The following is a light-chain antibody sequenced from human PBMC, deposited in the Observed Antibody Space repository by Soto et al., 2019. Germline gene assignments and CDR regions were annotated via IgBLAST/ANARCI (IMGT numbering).Light chain of an antibody. Sequence: DIPMTQSPSALSASVGYIVTITCRASQSISSWLAWYQQKPGKAPKLLIYDASNLGSGVPSRFSGSGSGKEFTLTISSLQHDDFATYYCQQYNSYRTFGQGTKVEIK. CDR3: QQYNSYRT. CDR1: QSISSW. V-gene: IGKV1-5*01. CDR2: DAS. J-gene: IGKJ1*01.